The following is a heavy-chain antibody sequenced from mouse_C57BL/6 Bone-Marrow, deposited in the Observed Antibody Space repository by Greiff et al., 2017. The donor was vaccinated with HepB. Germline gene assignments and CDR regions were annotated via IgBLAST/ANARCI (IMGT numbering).Heavy chain of an antibody. J-gene: IGHJ4*01. D-gene: IGHD2-5*01. CDR3: ARHEEAYYSNYGAMDY. CDR1: GYTFTEYT. V-gene: IGHV1-62-2*01. Sequence: QVQLKESGAELVKPGASVKLSCKASGYTFTEYTIHWVKQRSGQGLEWIGWFYPGSGSIKYNEKFKDKATLTADKSSSTVYMELSRLTSEDSAVYFCARHEEAYYSNYGAMDYWGQGTSVTVSS. CDR2: FYPGSGSI.